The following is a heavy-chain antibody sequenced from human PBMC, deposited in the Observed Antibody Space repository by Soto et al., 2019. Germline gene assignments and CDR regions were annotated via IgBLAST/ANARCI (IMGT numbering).Heavy chain of an antibody. CDR1: GFTFSSYG. V-gene: IGHV3-33*01. J-gene: IGHJ6*02. CDR3: ARDLNYEDYYYGRDV. Sequence: GGSLRLSCAASGFTFSSYGMHWVRQAPGKGLEWVAVIWYDGSNKYYADSVKGRFTISRDNSKNTLYLQMNSLRAEDTAVYYCARDLNYEDYYYGRDVWGQGTRVTVSS. CDR2: IWYDGSNK. D-gene: IGHD3-3*01.